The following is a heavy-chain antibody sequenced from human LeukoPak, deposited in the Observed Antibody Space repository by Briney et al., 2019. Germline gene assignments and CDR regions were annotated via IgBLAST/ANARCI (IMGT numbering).Heavy chain of an antibody. CDR1: GFTFSSYS. V-gene: IGHV3-23*01. CDR2: ISGSGGST. J-gene: IGHJ6*02. CDR3: AKGIGPANYYYYGMDV. D-gene: IGHD2-15*01. Sequence: GGSLRLSCAASGFTFSSYSMNWVRQAPGKGLEWVSAISGSGGSTYYADSVKGRFTISRDNSKNTLYLQMNSLRAEDTAVYYCAKGIGPANYYYYGMDVWGQGTTVTVSS.